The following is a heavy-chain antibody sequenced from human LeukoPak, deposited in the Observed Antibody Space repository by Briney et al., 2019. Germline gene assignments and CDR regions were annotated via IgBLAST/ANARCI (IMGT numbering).Heavy chain of an antibody. CDR3: ARHRPKYSSSSYWFDP. J-gene: IGHJ5*02. CDR2: IYTSGST. D-gene: IGHD6-6*01. Sequence: PSETLSLTCTVSGGSISSYYWSWIRQPPGKGLEWIGYIYTSGSTNYNPSLKSRVTISVDTSKNQFSLKLSSVTAADTAVYYCARHRPKYSSSSYWFDPWGQGTLVTVSS. CDR1: GGSISSYY. V-gene: IGHV4-4*09.